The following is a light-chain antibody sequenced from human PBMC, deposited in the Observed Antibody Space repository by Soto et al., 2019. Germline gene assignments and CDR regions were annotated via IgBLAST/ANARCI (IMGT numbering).Light chain of an antibody. CDR1: QSVSTY. CDR3: QQRRNWPLT. J-gene: IGKJ1*01. CDR2: DAS. V-gene: IGKV3-11*01. Sequence: EIVLTQSPATLSLSPGEKATLSCRASQSVSTYLAWYQQKPGKAPRLLIYDASNRATGFPARFSGSGSGTDFTLTISSLQPEDFAIYYCQQRRNWPLTFGQGTKVEIK.